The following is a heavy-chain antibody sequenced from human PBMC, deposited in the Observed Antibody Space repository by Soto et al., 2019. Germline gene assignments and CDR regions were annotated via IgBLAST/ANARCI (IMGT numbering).Heavy chain of an antibody. J-gene: IGHJ6*02. D-gene: IGHD2-2*01. CDR1: GYSFSGYG. CDR3: ARGSSSWSLGCGADYGMDV. Sequence: QVQLVQSGAEVKKPGASVKVSCKASGYSFSGYGIHWVRQAPGQRPEWMGWISAGNGITKLSQQFQGRVATSRDIAGRTAYMELRGLNTEDTAVYYCARGSSSWSLGCGADYGMDVLRQGTKVIVSS. V-gene: IGHV1-3*01. CDR2: ISAGNGIT.